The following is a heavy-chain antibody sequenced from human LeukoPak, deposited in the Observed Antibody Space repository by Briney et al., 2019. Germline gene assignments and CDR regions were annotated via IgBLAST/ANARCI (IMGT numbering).Heavy chain of an antibody. CDR3: ARDAVITMIVVVGNWFDP. V-gene: IGHV4-39*07. Sequence: ASETLSLTCTVSGGSISSSSYYWGWIRQPPGKGLEWIGSIYYSGSTYYNPSLKSRVTISVDTSKNQFSLKLSSVTAADTAVYYCARDAVITMIVVVGNWFDPWGQGTLVTVSS. D-gene: IGHD3-22*01. CDR1: GGSISSSSYY. CDR2: IYYSGST. J-gene: IGHJ5*02.